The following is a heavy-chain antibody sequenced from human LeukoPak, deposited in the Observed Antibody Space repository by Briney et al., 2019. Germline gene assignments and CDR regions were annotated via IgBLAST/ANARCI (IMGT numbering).Heavy chain of an antibody. CDR2: ISGSGGST. D-gene: IGHD2/OR15-2a*01. Sequence: GGSLRLSSAPSGVTFSSYAMGGVPPAPEEGLGWVSAISGSGGSTYYADSLKGGFTIYTDNSKNTMYLQMKSLRAADTGVYYCAKFYPRATVLNYWGQGTLVTVSS. V-gene: IGHV3-23*01. CDR1: GVTFSSYA. CDR3: AKFYPRATVLNY. J-gene: IGHJ4*02.